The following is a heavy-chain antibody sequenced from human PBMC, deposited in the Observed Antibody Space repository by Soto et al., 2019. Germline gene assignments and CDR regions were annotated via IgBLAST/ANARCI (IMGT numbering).Heavy chain of an antibody. Sequence: ASLKRSCKAFGYSFTSDYMHRVRQAPGQGLEWMGIINPSGGSTSYAQKFQGRVTITADESTSTAYMELSSLRSEDTAVYYCGGVLGSSTLIIRGQATMGTVSS. V-gene: IGHV1-46*01. CDR2: INPSGGST. D-gene: IGHD3-10*01. J-gene: IGHJ3*02. CDR3: GGVLGSSTLII. CDR1: GYSFTSDY.